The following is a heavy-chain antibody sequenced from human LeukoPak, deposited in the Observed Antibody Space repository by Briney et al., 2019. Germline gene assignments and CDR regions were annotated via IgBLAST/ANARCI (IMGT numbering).Heavy chain of an antibody. J-gene: IGHJ4*02. V-gene: IGHV3-23*01. D-gene: IGHD2-8*02. Sequence: PGGSLRLSCAASGFTFSSFAMTWVRQAPGKGLEWVSGFDGNGPNTYYADSVKGRWTISRDNSRNTPYLEMNSLRPEDTAIYYCAKPRTTGLGWAQFDYWGQGSLVTVS. CDR1: GFTFSSFA. CDR3: AKPRTTGLGWAQFDY. CDR2: FDGNGPNT.